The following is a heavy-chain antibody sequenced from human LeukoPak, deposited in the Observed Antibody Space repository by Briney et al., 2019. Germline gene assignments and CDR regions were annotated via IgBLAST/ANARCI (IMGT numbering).Heavy chain of an antibody. CDR1: GFTFSSYG. V-gene: IGHV3-30*03. Sequence: GGSLRLSCAASGFTFSSYGMHWVRQAPGKGLEWVAVISYDGSNKYYADSVKGRFTIPRDNSKNTLYLQMNSLRAEDTAVYYCAFGEFDYWGQGTLVTVSS. J-gene: IGHJ4*02. CDR3: AFGEFDY. CDR2: ISYDGSNK. D-gene: IGHD3-10*01.